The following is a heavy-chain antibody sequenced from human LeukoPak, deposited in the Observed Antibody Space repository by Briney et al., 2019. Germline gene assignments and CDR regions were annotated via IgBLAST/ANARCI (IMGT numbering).Heavy chain of an antibody. J-gene: IGHJ3*02. V-gene: IGHV3-30*04. CDR1: GFTFSSYA. CDR3: ARDRWYYYDSSDYYHDAFDI. Sequence: PGGSLRLSCAASGFTFSSYAMHWVRQAPGKGLEWVAFISYDGSNKYYADSVKGRFTISRDNFKNTLYLQMNSLIAEDTAVYYCARDRWYYYDSSDYYHDAFDIWGQGTMVTVSS. D-gene: IGHD3-22*01. CDR2: ISYDGSNK.